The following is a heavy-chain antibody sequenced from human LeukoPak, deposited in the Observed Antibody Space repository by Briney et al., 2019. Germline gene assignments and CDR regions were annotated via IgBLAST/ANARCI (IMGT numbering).Heavy chain of an antibody. CDR3: AKVPGGSGDYFDY. D-gene: IGHD3-10*01. J-gene: IGHJ4*02. CDR2: IYSGGST. Sequence: GGSLRLSCAASGFTVSSNYMSWVRQAPGKGLEWVSVIYSGGSTYYADSVKGRFTISRGNSKNTVYLQMNSLRAEDTAVYYCAKVPGGSGDYFDYWGQGILVTVSS. V-gene: IGHV3-53*05. CDR1: GFTVSSNY.